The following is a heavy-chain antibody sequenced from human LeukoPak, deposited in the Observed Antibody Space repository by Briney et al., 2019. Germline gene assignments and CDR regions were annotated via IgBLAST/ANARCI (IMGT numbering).Heavy chain of an antibody. J-gene: IGHJ4*02. CDR1: GLTVSYNS. CDR2: IYSGGGT. V-gene: IGHV3-53*05. CDR3: AKILPDTVTADY. D-gene: IGHD4-11*01. Sequence: GGSLRLSCAASGLTVSYNSMSWVRQAPGKGLEWVSVIYSGGGTYYADSVKGRFTISRDNSKNTLYLQMNSLRAEDTAVYYCAKILPDTVTADYWGQGTLVTVSS.